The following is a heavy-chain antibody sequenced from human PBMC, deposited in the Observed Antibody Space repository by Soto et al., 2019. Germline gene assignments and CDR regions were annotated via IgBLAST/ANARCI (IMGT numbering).Heavy chain of an antibody. CDR3: AKVIYDISGYSVNAFDI. CDR1: GFTFSSYA. V-gene: IGHV3-23*01. D-gene: IGHD3-22*01. CDR2: ISGSGGST. J-gene: IGHJ3*02. Sequence: EVKLLESGGGLVQPGGSLRLSCAASGFTFSSYAMSWVRQAPGKGLEWVSAISGSGGSTYYADSVKGRFTISRDNSKNTLYLQMNSLRAEYTAVYYCAKVIYDISGYSVNAFDIWGQGTMVTVSS.